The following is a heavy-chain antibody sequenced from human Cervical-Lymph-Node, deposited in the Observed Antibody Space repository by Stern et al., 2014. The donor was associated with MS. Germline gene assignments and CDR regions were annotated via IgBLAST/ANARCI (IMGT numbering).Heavy chain of an antibody. V-gene: IGHV1-24*01. J-gene: IGHJ6*02. D-gene: IGHD1-26*01. Sequence: QVQLVQSGAEVKKPGASVKVSCKVSGYILSEISMHWVRQAPGKGLEWMGGFDPEVGETIYAKKFQGRVTMTEDTPKDTAYLELSSLRSDDPAVYYYATDVATGRDPTHYSHYGMDVWGQGTTVTVSS. CDR3: ATDVATGRDPTHYSHYGMDV. CDR2: FDPEVGET. CDR1: GYILSEIS.